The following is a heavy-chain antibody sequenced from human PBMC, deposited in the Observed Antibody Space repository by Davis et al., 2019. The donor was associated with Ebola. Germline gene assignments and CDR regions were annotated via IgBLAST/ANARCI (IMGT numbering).Heavy chain of an antibody. J-gene: IGHJ4*02. Sequence: GESLKISCAASGFTFSDYYMSWIRQAPGKELEWVSYNSNGGSMIYDADSVKGRFTISRDNAKNSLSLQMNSLRVDDTAVYYCARVALGYSSGWHGDHWGQGVLVTVS. D-gene: IGHD6-19*01. CDR2: NSNGGSMI. CDR3: ARVALGYSSGWHGDH. CDR1: GFTFSDYY. V-gene: IGHV3-11*01.